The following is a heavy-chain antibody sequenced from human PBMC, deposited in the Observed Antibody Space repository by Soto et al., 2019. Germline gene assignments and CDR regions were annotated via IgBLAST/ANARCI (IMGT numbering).Heavy chain of an antibody. V-gene: IGHV1-69*13. D-gene: IGHD2-15*01. CDR2: IIPIFGTA. CDR1: GGTFSSYA. CDR3: ARTTHCSCGSCFPYDYNGMDD. J-gene: IGHJ6*02. Sequence: SVKVSCKASGGTFSSYAISWVRQAPGQGLEWMGGIIPIFGTANYAQKFQGRVTITADESTSTAYMELSSLRSEDTAVYYCARTTHCSCGSCFPYDYNGMDDWGQGTPVTVSS.